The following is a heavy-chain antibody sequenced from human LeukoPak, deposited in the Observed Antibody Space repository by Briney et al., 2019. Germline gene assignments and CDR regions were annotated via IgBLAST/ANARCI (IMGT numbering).Heavy chain of an antibody. CDR2: IYYSGST. CDR1: GGSISSSSYY. J-gene: IGHJ5*02. Sequence: SETLSLTCTVSGGSISSSSYYWGWIRQPPGKGLEWIGSIYYSGSTYYNPSLKSRVTISVDTSKNQFSLKLSSVTAADTAVYYCARRGYCSSTSCYEYWFDPWGQGTLVTVSS. V-gene: IGHV4-39*01. D-gene: IGHD2-2*01. CDR3: ARRGYCSSTSCYEYWFDP.